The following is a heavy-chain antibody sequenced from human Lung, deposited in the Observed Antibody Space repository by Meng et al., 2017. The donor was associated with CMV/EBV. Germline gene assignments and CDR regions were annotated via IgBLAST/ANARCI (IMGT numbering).Heavy chain of an antibody. D-gene: IGHD2-2*01. CDR3: EIYCSTTTCPPGHDAFDI. J-gene: IGHJ3*02. V-gene: IGHV3-21*01. Sequence: GGSLRLXCAASGFTFSTYSMNWVRQAPGKGLEWVSFITSSSSYIYYADSVRGRFTISRDNAKNSLYLQMNSLRAEDTAVYYCEIYCSTTTCPPGHDAFDIWGQGTMVTVSS. CDR2: ITSSSSYI. CDR1: GFTFSTYS.